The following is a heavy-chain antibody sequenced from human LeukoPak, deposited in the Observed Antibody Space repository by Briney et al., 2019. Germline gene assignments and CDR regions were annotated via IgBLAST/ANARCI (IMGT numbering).Heavy chain of an antibody. Sequence: ASVTVSCKASGDTFTSHRINWVRQAPGQDLEWMGWIYPDNGNTNFAQNFQGRVSMTTDTSTSTAYMEVTSLRSDDTAVYYCARVIFGVVVGYYMDVWGKGTTVTVS. CDR3: ARVIFGVVVGYYMDV. V-gene: IGHV1-18*01. J-gene: IGHJ6*03. D-gene: IGHD3-3*01. CDR1: GDTFTSHR. CDR2: IYPDNGNT.